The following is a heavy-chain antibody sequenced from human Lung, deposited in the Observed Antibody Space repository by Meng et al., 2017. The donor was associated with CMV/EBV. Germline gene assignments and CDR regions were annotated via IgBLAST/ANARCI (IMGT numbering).Heavy chain of an antibody. CDR3: ARGRIAVAVLFDP. J-gene: IGHJ5*02. CDR2: ISSSGSTI. V-gene: IGHV3-11*01. CDR1: GFTFSDYY. D-gene: IGHD6-19*01. Sequence: SCAASGFTFSDYYMSWIRQAPGKGLEWVSYISSSGSTIYYADSVKGRFNISRDNAKNSLYLQMNSLRAEDTAVYYCARGRIAVAVLFDPWGQGTLVTVSS.